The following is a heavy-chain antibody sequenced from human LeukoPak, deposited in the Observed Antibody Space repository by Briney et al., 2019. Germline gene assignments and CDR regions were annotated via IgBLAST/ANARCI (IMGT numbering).Heavy chain of an antibody. CDR1: GGSFSSYY. Sequence: PSETLSLTCAVYGGSFSSYYWGWIRQPPGKGLEWIGSIYYSGSTYYNPSLKSRVTISVDTSKNQFSLKLSSVTAADTAVYYCARERPYYYGSGSLNYYYYYYMDVWGKGTTVTISS. CDR2: IYYSGST. D-gene: IGHD3-10*01. J-gene: IGHJ6*03. V-gene: IGHV4-39*07. CDR3: ARERPYYYGSGSLNYYYYYYMDV.